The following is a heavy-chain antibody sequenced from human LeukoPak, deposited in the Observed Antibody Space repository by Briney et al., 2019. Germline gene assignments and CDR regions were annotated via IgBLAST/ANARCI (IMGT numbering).Heavy chain of an antibody. D-gene: IGHD5-12*01. CDR2: INHSGST. V-gene: IGHV4-34*01. CDR3: ARGASGYAFDY. J-gene: IGHJ4*02. Sequence: SETLSLTCAVYGGSFSGYYWSWIRQPPGKGLEWIGEINHSGSTNYNPSLKSRVTISVDTSKNQFSLKLSSVTAADTAVYYCARGASGYAFDYWGQGILVTVSS. CDR1: GGSFSGYY.